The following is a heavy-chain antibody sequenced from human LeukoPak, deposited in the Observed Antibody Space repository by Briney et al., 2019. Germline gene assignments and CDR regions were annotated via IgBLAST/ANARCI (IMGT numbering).Heavy chain of an antibody. CDR1: GFTFSSSA. CDR3: TKEPLLRVSYNCFDP. Sequence: PGESLRLSCAASGFTFSSSAMSWVRQAPGKGLEWVSAISGSGGTTYYADSVKGRFTISRDNSKNTLYLQMNSLRAEDTAVYYCTKEPLLRVSYNCFDPWGQGTLVTVSS. V-gene: IGHV3-23*01. D-gene: IGHD3-9*01. CDR2: ISGSGGTT. J-gene: IGHJ5*02.